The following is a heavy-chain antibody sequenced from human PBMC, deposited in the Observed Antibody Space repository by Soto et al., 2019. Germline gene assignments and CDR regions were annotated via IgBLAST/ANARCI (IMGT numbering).Heavy chain of an antibody. Sequence: SVKISCKASGGTVSSYAISWVRQANGQGLEWMGGIIPIFGTANYAQKFQGRVTITADESTSTAYMELSSLRSEDTAVYYCASFFRAQWLVRFLDYYYGMDVWGQGTTVTVSS. CDR1: GGTVSSYA. D-gene: IGHD6-19*01. CDR2: IIPIFGTA. J-gene: IGHJ6*02. V-gene: IGHV1-69*13. CDR3: ASFFRAQWLVRFLDYYYGMDV.